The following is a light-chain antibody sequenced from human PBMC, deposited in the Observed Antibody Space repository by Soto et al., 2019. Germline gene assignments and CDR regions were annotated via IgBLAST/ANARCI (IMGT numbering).Light chain of an antibody. V-gene: IGLV1-40*01. CDR2: SNS. J-gene: IGLJ3*02. CDR3: QSYDSSLSAAV. CDR1: TSNIGAGYD. Sequence: QSVLTQPHSVSGAPGQKVIISCTGSTSNIGAGYDVHWYQQLPGTAPKLLIYSNSKRPSGVPDRLSGSKSGTSASLAITGLQVEDEADYYCQSYDSSLSAAVFGGGTKLTVL.